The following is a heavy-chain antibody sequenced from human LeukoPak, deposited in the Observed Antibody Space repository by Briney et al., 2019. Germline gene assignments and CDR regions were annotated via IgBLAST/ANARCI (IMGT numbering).Heavy chain of an antibody. CDR3: ARDRTYSSGWYPGYYYYGVDV. D-gene: IGHD6-19*01. Sequence: SETLSLTCTVSGGSISGSCYYWGWIRQPPGKGLEWIGSIYYSGSTYYNPSLKSRVTISVDTSKNQFSLKLSSVTAADTAVYYCARDRTYSSGWYPGYYYYGVDVWGQGTTVTVSS. J-gene: IGHJ6*02. CDR2: IYYSGST. V-gene: IGHV4-39*07. CDR1: GGSISGSCYY.